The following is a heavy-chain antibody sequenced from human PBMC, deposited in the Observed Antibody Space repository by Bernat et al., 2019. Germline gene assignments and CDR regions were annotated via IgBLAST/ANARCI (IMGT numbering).Heavy chain of an antibody. Sequence: QVQLVESGGGVVQPGRSLRLSCAASGFTFSSYAMHWVRQAPGKGLEWVAVISYDGSNKYYADSVKGRFTISRDNSKNTLYLQMNSLRAEDTAVYYCARDGGYCSGGSCYHDAFDIWGQGTMVTVSS. CDR1: GFTFSSYA. V-gene: IGHV3-30-3*01. D-gene: IGHD2-15*01. J-gene: IGHJ3*02. CDR2: ISYDGSNK. CDR3: ARDGGYCSGGSCYHDAFDI.